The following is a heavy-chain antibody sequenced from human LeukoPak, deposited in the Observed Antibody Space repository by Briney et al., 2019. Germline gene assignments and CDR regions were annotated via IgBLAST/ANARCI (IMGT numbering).Heavy chain of an antibody. CDR3: ARGEEPITMVRGVIQALCY. J-gene: IGHJ4*02. Sequence: ASVKVSCKASGYTFTSYAMHWVRQAPGQRLEWMGRINAGNGNTKYSQEFQGRVTITRDTSASTAYMELSSLRSEDMAVYYCARGEEPITMVRGVIQALCYWGQGTLVTVSS. D-gene: IGHD3-10*01. CDR2: INAGNGNT. V-gene: IGHV1-3*03. CDR1: GYTFTSYA.